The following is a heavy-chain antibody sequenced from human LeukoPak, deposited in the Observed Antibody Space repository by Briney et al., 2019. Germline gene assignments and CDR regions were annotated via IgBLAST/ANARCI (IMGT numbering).Heavy chain of an antibody. D-gene: IGHD2-15*01. Sequence: GASVKVSCKASGYTFTSYDINWVRQATGQGLEWMGWMNPNSGNTGYAQKFQGRVTMTRNTSTSTAYMELSSLRSGDTAVYYCARGLRYCSGGRCNFSPPHYYYMDVWGKGTTVTVSS. J-gene: IGHJ6*03. CDR2: MNPNSGNT. CDR1: GYTFTSYD. V-gene: IGHV1-8*01. CDR3: ARGLRYCSGGRCNFSPPHYYYMDV.